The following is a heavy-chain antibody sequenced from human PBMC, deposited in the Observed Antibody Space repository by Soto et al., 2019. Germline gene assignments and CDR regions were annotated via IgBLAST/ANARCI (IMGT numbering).Heavy chain of an antibody. CDR1: GGSISSGNYY. Sequence: SETLSLTCTVSGGSISSGNYYWGWIRQPPGKGLEWIGNVYYRGTAYYNPSLKSRVTISVDTSKNQFSLKLSSVTAADTAVYYCARRLELWFGEYLSNWLDPCGQGSLVTVYS. CDR2: VYYRGTA. CDR3: ARRLELWFGEYLSNWLDP. J-gene: IGHJ5*02. V-gene: IGHV4-39*01. D-gene: IGHD3-10*01.